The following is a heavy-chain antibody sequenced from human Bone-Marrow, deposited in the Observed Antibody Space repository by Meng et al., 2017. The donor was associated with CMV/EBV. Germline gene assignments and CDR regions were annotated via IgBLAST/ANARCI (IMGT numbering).Heavy chain of an antibody. CDR1: GFTFSSYS. V-gene: IGHV3-21*01. CDR2: ISSSSSYI. CDR3: ASDFDPLGMDV. Sequence: GGSLRLSGAASGFTFSSYSMDWVRQAPGKGLEWVSSISSSSSYIYYADSVKGRFTISRDNAKNSLYLQMNSLRAEDTAVYYCASDFDPLGMDVWGQGTTVTVSS. J-gene: IGHJ6*02.